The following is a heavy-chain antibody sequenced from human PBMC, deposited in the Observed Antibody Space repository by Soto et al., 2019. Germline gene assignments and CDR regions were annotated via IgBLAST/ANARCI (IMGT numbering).Heavy chain of an antibody. D-gene: IGHD3-22*01. CDR2: ISGSGGST. J-gene: IGHJ1*01. CDR3: AKDGSPTYYYDSSGYKYFQH. CDR1: GFTFSRYA. V-gene: IGHV3-23*01. Sequence: GSLRLSCAASGFTFSRYAMSWVRQAPGKGLEWVSAISGSGGSTYYADSVKGRFTISRDNSKNTLYLQMNSLRAEDTAVYYCAKDGSPTYYYDSSGYKYFQHWGQGTLVTVSS.